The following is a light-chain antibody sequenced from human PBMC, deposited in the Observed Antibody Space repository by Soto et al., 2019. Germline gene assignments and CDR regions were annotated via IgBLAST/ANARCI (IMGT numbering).Light chain of an antibody. CDR3: QLYNSYSGE. V-gene: IGKV1-5*03. CDR1: QTISSW. CDR2: KAS. Sequence: DIQMTQSPSTLSGSVGDRVTITCRASQTISSWLAWYQQKPGKAPKLLIYKASTLKSGVPSRFSVSGSGTEFTLTISSLQPDEVATYYCQLYNSYSGEFGQGTKV. J-gene: IGKJ1*01.